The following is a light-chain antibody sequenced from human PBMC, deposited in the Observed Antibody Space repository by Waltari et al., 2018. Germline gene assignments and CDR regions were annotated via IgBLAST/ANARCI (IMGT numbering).Light chain of an antibody. CDR2: RDS. Sequence: SYELTQPLSVSVALGQTARITCGGNNIGSKNVHWYQQKPGQAPVLVIYRDSNRPSGNPERFSGSNSGNTATLTISRAQAGDEADYYCQVWDSSTAVFGTGTKVTVL. CDR1: NIGSKN. J-gene: IGLJ1*01. V-gene: IGLV3-9*01. CDR3: QVWDSSTAV.